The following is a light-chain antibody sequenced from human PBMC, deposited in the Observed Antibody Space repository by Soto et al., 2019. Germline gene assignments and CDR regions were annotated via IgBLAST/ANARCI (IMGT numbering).Light chain of an antibody. J-gene: IGLJ1*01. CDR1: SSDIGGYDY. CDR3: CSYTRTSNHYF. Sequence: ALAQPASVSGSPGQSITISCTGTSSDIGGYDYVSWYQQRPGKAPKLMIYEVRYRPSGVSNRFSGSKSGNTASLTISGLQAEDEAVYYCCSYTRTSNHYFFGSGTKVTVL. CDR2: EVR. V-gene: IGLV2-14*01.